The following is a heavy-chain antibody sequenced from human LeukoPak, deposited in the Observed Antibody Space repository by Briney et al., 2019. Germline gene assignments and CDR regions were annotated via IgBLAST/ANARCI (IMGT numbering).Heavy chain of an antibody. J-gene: IGHJ4*02. V-gene: IGHV3-21*01. D-gene: IGHD2-15*01. Sequence: GGSLRLSCAASGFTFSSYSMNWVRQAPGKGLEWVSSISSNSSYIYYADSVRGRFTISRDNAKNSLSLQMNSLRAEDTAVYYCARDRGSDDPIDYWGQGTLVTVSS. CDR3: ARDRGSDDPIDY. CDR2: ISSNSSYI. CDR1: GFTFSSYS.